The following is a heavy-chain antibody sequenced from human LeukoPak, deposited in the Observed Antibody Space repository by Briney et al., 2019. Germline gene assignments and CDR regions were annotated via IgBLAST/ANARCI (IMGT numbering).Heavy chain of an antibody. Sequence: PGGSLRLSCAASGFSFSTYSMIWVRQAPGKGLEWVSSVSGTSEYIYYADSVRGRFTISRDNAKNTVYLQMNSLRAEDTAVFYCAKGGGGSYLRFDYWGQGTLVTVSS. D-gene: IGHD1-26*01. J-gene: IGHJ4*02. CDR2: VSGTSEYI. CDR1: GFSFSTYS. CDR3: AKGGGGSYLRFDY. V-gene: IGHV3-21*06.